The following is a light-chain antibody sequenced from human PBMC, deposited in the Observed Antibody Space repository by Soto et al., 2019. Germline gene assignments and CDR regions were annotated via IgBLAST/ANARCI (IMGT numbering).Light chain of an antibody. CDR1: SSDVGGYNY. CDR2: EVT. J-gene: IGLJ1*01. Sequence: QSVLTQPPSASGSPGQSVTISCTGTSSDVGGYNYVSWYQQHPGKAPKLMIYEVTKRPSGVPDRFSGSKSGNTASLTVSGLQAEDEADYFCCSHAGDNTYVFGTGTKVIVL. CDR3: CSHAGDNTYV. V-gene: IGLV2-8*01.